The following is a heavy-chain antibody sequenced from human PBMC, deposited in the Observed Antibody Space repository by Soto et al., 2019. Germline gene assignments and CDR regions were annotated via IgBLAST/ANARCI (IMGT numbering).Heavy chain of an antibody. J-gene: IGHJ6*02. CDR3: ARLLSITIFGVVPDV. D-gene: IGHD3-3*01. CDR1: GYTFTSYD. CDR2: MNPNSGNT. V-gene: IGHV1-8*01. Sequence: ASVKVSCKASGYTFTSYDINWVRQATGQGLEGMGWMNPNSGNTGYAQKFQGRVTMTRNTSISTAYMELSSLRTEDTAVYYCARLLSITIFGVVPDVWGQGTTVTVSS.